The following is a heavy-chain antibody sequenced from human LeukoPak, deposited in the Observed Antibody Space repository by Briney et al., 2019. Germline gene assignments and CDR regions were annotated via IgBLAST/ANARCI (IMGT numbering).Heavy chain of an antibody. V-gene: IGHV3-9*01. CDR1: RLTFSNYA. Sequence: GGSLSLSCAASRLTFSNYAMSWVRQAPGKGREGVSGISWNSGSIGYAGSVKGRFTISRDNAKNSLYLQMNSLRAEDRALHYCAKDTRSSWYYYGMDVWGQGSTLTVSS. D-gene: IGHD6-13*01. CDR3: AKDTRSSWYYYGMDV. CDR2: ISWNSGSI. J-gene: IGHJ6*01.